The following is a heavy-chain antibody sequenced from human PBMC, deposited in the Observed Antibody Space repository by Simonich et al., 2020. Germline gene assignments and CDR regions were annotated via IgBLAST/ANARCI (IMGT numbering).Heavy chain of an antibody. J-gene: IGHJ4*02. CDR2: VSAYNGNT. CDR1: GYPFTSYG. V-gene: IGHV1-18*01. Sequence: QVQLVQPGAEVKKPGASVKVSCKASGYPFTSYGISWVRQAPGHGLEWMGWVSAYNGNTNYAQKLQGRGTMTTDTSTSTAYMERRSLRSDDTAVYYCARASRGTWWYYYFDYWGQGTLVTVSS. CDR3: ARASRGTWWYYYFDY. D-gene: IGHD2-15*01.